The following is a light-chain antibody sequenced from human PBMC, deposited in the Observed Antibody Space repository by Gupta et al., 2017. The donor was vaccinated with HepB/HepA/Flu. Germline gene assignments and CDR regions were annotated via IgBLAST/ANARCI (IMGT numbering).Light chain of an antibody. Sequence: QCVLTYPPSLYGRPGPPVTITSSGSSSNIGAGYNVHWYQQMPGTAPKLLIYGNSNRPSGVPDRFSGSKSGNSASLAITGLQAEDEADYYCQACDSSLDGVVFGGGTKLTVL. CDR2: GNS. CDR1: SSNIGAGYN. J-gene: IGLJ3*02. V-gene: IGLV1-40*01. CDR3: QACDSSLDGVV.